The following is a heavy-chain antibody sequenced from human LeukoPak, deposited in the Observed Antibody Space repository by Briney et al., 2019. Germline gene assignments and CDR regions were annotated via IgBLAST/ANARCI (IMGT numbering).Heavy chain of an antibody. J-gene: IGHJ6*02. CDR3: ARVPYDFWSGYYTHGPYGMDV. CDR2: IIPILGIA. D-gene: IGHD3-3*01. CDR1: GGTFSSYA. Sequence: GASVKVSCKASGGTFSSYAISWVRQAPGQGLEWMGRIIPILGIANYAQKFQGRVTITADKSTSTAYMELSSLRSEDTAVYYCARVPYDFWSGYYTHGPYGMDVWGQGTTVTVSS. V-gene: IGHV1-69*04.